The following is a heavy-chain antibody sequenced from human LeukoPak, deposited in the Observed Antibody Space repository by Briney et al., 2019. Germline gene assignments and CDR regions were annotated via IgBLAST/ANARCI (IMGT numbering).Heavy chain of an antibody. CDR2: ISSTSAYK. Sequence: GGSLRLSCAASGFTFSSFTMNWVRQAPGKGLEWVSSISSTSAYKYYADSVKGRFTISRDDSKSTLFLQMNSLRAEDTAVYYCAKAFFSGSGGNHKHFDSWGQGTLVTVSS. J-gene: IGHJ4*02. CDR3: AKAFFSGSGGNHKHFDS. D-gene: IGHD3-10*01. V-gene: IGHV3-21*04. CDR1: GFTFSSFT.